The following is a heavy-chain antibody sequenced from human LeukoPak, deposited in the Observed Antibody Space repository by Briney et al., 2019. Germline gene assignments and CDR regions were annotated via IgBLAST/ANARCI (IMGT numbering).Heavy chain of an antibody. J-gene: IGHJ6*02. V-gene: IGHV1-69*04. Sequence: SVKVSCKASGGTFSSYAISWVRQAPGQGLEWMGRIIPILGIANYAQKFQGRVTITADKSTSTAYMELSSLRSEDTAVYYCARVATYGDYGGYYYGMDVWGQGTTVTVSS. CDR3: ARVATYGDYGGYYYGMDV. CDR1: GGTFSSYA. CDR2: IIPILGIA. D-gene: IGHD4-17*01.